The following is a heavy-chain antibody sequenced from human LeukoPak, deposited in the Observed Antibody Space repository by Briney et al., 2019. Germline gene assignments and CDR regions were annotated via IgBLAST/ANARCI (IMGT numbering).Heavy chain of an antibody. CDR1: GFTFDNCG. Sequence: HSGMSLRLSCAASGFTFDNCGMNWVRQAPGKGLEWVSGISATGGSTYYADSVRGRVTVSRDNSKNTVYLQMHSLRAEDTAVYYCAKSGYNRFDYWGQGTLVTVSS. V-gene: IGHV3-23*01. D-gene: IGHD5-24*01. CDR2: ISATGGST. J-gene: IGHJ4*02. CDR3: AKSGYNRFDY.